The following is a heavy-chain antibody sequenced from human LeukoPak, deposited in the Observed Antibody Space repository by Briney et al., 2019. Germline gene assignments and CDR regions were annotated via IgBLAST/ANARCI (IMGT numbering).Heavy chain of an antibody. J-gene: IGHJ4*02. V-gene: IGHV3-21*01. CDR3: ARGDGPDNWNDVPTFDY. CDR2: ISSSSSSYI. D-gene: IGHD1-1*01. CDR1: GFTFSSYS. Sequence: PGGSLRLSCAASGFTFSSYSMNWVRQAPGKGLEWVSSISSSSSSYIYYADSVKGRFTISRDNAKNSLYLQMNSLRAEDTAVYYCARGDGPDNWNDVPTFDYWGQGTLVTVSS.